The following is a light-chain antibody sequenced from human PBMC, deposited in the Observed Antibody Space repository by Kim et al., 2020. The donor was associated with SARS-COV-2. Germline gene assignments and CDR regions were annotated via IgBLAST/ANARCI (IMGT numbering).Light chain of an antibody. V-gene: IGLV3-21*04. J-gene: IGLJ1*01. CDR1: DIGTKS. CDR3: QVLDTRSDHYV. CDR2: YGS. Sequence: SYELTQPPSVSVAPGQTATITCGGDDIGTKSVHWNQQRPGQAPVVVIYYGSDRPSGIPERFSVSNSGNTATLTISRVEAGDEADYYCQVLDTRSDHYVFG.